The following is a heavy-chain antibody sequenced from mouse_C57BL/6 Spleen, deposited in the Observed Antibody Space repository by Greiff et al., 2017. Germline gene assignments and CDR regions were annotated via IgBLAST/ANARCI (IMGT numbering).Heavy chain of an antibody. D-gene: IGHD1-1*01. V-gene: IGHV7-3*01. CDR2: IRNKANGYTT. J-gene: IGHJ2*01. CDR3: ARYMTTVGFDY. Sequence: EVKLIESGGGLVQPGGSLSLSCAASGFTFTDYYMSWVRQPPGKALEWLDFIRNKANGYTTEYSASVKGRFTISRDNSQSILYLQMNALRAEDSATYYCARYMTTVGFDYWGQGTTLTVSS. CDR1: GFTFTDYY.